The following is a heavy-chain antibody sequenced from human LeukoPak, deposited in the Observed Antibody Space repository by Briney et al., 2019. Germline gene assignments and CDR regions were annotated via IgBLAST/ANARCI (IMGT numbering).Heavy chain of an antibody. V-gene: IGHV3-21*01. Sequence: GGSLRLSCAASGFTFSSYSMNWVRQAPGKGLEWVSSISSSSSYVYHADSVKGRFTISRDNAKNSLYLQMNSLRAEDTAVYYCARDRIAAVNWFDPWGQGTLVTVSS. CDR2: ISSSSSYV. D-gene: IGHD6-13*01. CDR3: ARDRIAAVNWFDP. CDR1: GFTFSSYS. J-gene: IGHJ5*02.